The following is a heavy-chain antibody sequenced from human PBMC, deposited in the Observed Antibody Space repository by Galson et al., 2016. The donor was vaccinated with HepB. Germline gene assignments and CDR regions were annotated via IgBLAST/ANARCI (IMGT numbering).Heavy chain of an antibody. V-gene: IGHV3-7*03. J-gene: IGHJ6*02. CDR1: GFTFDFYHW. D-gene: IGHD3-10*02. CDR2: IKRDGSET. CDR3: ARHNVATPHGLDV. Sequence: SLRLSCAGSGFTFDFYHWMTWVRQAPGKGLEWVANIKRDGSETYYVDSVKGRFTISRDDAKNSLLLQMNSLRAEDTALYYCARHNVATPHGLDVWGQGTTVTVSS.